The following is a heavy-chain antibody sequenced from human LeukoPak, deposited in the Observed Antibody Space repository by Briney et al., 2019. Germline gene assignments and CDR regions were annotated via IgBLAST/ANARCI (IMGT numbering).Heavy chain of an antibody. V-gene: IGHV5-51*01. CDR3: ARRYYGSGSYYNWFDP. J-gene: IGHJ5*02. D-gene: IGHD3-10*01. Sequence: GESLQISCKGSGYSFTTYWIAWVRQMPGKGLEWMGIIYPGDSDTTYSPSFQGQVTISDDKSISTAYLQWTSLKASYTAMYYCARRYYGSGSYYNWFDPWGQGTLVTVSS. CDR2: IYPGDSDT. CDR1: GYSFTTYW.